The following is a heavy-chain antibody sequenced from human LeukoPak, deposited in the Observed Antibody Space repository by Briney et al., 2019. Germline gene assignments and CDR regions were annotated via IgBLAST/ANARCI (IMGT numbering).Heavy chain of an antibody. CDR2: INPDSGGS. V-gene: IGHV1-2*02. J-gene: IGHJ4*02. CDR3: ARDMTGGIWARATSFDH. Sequence: ASVKVTCKTSGYTFSAFYMHWVRQAPGQGPEWMGWINPDSGGSEYGQKFQGRATFTSDTSSTTIYMEVRSLKSDDTAVYYCARDMTGGIWARATSFDHWGQGTLVTVSS. CDR1: GYTFSAFY. D-gene: IGHD1-14*01.